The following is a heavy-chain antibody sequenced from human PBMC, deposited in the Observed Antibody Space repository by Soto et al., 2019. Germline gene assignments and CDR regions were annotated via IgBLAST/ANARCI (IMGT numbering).Heavy chain of an antibody. V-gene: IGHV1-69*01. CDR3: ARAAGSSSSSDYYYGMAV. J-gene: IGHJ6*02. CDR1: GGTFSSYA. CDR2: IIPIFGTA. Sequence: QVQLVQSGAEVKKPGSSVKVSCKASGGTFSSYAISWVRQAPGQGLEWMGGIIPIFGTANYAQKFQGRVTITADESTSTAYRELSSLRSEDTAVYYCARAAGSSSSSDYYYGMAVWGQGTTVTVSS. D-gene: IGHD6-6*01.